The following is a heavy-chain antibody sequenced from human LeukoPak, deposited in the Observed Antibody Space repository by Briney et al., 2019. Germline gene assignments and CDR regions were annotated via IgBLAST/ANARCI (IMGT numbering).Heavy chain of an antibody. V-gene: IGHV4-34*01. CDR3: ARVRANYYDSSGYYDY. CDR1: GGSFSGYY. J-gene: IGHJ4*02. Sequence: PSETLSLTCAVYGGSFSGYYWSWIRQPPGKGLEWIGEINHSGSTNCNPSLKSRVTISVDTSKNQFSLKLSSVTAADMAVYYCARVRANYYDSSGYYDYWGQGTLVTVSS. CDR2: INHSGST. D-gene: IGHD3-22*01.